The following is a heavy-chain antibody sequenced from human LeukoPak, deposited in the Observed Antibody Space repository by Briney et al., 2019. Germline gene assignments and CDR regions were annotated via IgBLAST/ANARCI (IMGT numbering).Heavy chain of an antibody. J-gene: IGHJ6*03. D-gene: IGHD3-10*01. CDR3: ARAKYGYGSGSYPLRQNYYYYYMDV. CDR2: ISHSGST. V-gene: IGHV4-34*01. CDR1: GGSFSGYY. Sequence: SETLSLTCAVYGGSFSGYYWSWIRQPQGKGLEWIGEISHSGSTNYNPSLKSRVTISVDTSKNQFSLKLSSVTAADTAVYYCARAKYGYGSGSYPLRQNYYYYYMDVWGKGTTVTVSS.